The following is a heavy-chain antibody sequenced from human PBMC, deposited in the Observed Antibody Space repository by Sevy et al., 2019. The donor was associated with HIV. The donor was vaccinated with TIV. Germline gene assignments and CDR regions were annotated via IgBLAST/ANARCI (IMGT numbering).Heavy chain of an antibody. D-gene: IGHD1-26*01. Sequence: SKTLSLTCTVSGGSITSLYWHWIRQPPGKGLEWIANIYYNGHINYNPSLKSRVTLSLDTSKNQFSLRLSSVTAADTAMYYCAGENAWGRGYSWGQGTLVTVSS. CDR3: AGENAWGRGYS. CDR1: GGSITSLY. CDR2: IYYNGHI. J-gene: IGHJ4*02. V-gene: IGHV4-59*08.